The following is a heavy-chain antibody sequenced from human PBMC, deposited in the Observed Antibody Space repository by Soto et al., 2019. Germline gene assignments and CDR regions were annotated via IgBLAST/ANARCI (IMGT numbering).Heavy chain of an antibody. CDR1: GFGVRSTYF. CDR2: VHHDGNA. D-gene: IGHD2-21*02. J-gene: IGHJ5*02. V-gene: IGHV4-38-2*01. CDR3: GGDCYRWFDP. Sequence: SETLSLTCVVSGFGVRSTYFWGWIRQPPGKGLEWIGSVHHDGNAYYPPSVLGRVTISVDTANNQVSLSLRSVTAEDTATYYCGGDCYRWFDPWGQGTLVTVSS.